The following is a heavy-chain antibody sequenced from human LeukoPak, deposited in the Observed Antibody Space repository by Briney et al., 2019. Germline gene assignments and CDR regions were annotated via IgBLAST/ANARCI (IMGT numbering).Heavy chain of an antibody. D-gene: IGHD2-8*02. CDR3: ARTSVLVAPGFEYYFDY. CDR2: IYYSGST. CDR1: GGSISSYY. V-gene: IGHV4-59*01. Sequence: PSETLSLTXTVSGGSISSYYWSWIRQPPGKGLEWIGYIYYSGSTNYNPSLKSRVTISVDTSKNQFSLKLSSVTAADTAVYYCARTSVLVAPGFEYYFDYWGQGTLVTVSS. J-gene: IGHJ4*02.